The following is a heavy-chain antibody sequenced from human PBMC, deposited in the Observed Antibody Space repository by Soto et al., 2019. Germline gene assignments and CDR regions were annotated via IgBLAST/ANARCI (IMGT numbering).Heavy chain of an antibody. Sequence: EVQLLDSGGRLVQPGASLRLSCAASGFTFSSYAMSWVRQAPGKGLEWVSSISESGDSTSYAESVRGRFTISRDNSKNTLYLQMNSLRPEDTAVYYCARGRGMQLWLLDSWGQGTLVTVSS. D-gene: IGHD5-18*01. J-gene: IGHJ4*02. V-gene: IGHV3-23*01. CDR3: ARGRGMQLWLLDS. CDR2: ISESGDST. CDR1: GFTFSSYA.